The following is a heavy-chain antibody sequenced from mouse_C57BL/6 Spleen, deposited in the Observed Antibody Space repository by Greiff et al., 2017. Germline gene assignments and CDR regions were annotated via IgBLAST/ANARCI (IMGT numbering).Heavy chain of an antibody. V-gene: IGHV1-53*01. CDR1: GYTFSSYW. J-gene: IGHJ4*01. CDR3: ARGVTTLVAKNAMDY. Sequence: QVQLQQPGTELVKPGASVKLSCKASGYTFSSYWMHWVKQRPGQGLEWIGNINPSNGGTNYNEKFKSKATLTVDKSSSTAYMQLSSLTSEDAAVYYCARGVTTLVAKNAMDYGVQGASVNVSS. D-gene: IGHD1-1*01. CDR2: INPSNGGT.